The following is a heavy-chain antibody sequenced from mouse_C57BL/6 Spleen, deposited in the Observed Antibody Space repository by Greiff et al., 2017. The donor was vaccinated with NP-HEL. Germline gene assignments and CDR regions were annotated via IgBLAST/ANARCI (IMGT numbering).Heavy chain of an antibody. CDR3: TRDSRYYYGSSYDGYFDV. Sequence: EVKLMESGEGLVKPGGSLKLSCAASGFTFSSYAMSWVRQTPEKRLEWVAYISSGGDYIYYADTVKGRFTISRDNARNTLYLQMSSLKSEDTAMYYCTRDSRYYYGSSYDGYFDVWGTGTTVTVSS. CDR1: GFTFSSYA. CDR2: ISSGGDYI. J-gene: IGHJ1*03. D-gene: IGHD1-1*01. V-gene: IGHV5-9-1*02.